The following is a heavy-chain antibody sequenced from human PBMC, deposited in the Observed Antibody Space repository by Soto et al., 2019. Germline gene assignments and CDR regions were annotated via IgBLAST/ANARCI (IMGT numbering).Heavy chain of an antibody. CDR3: ARAFDDSSGYYGGLGY. V-gene: IGHV4-30-4*08. Sequence: SETLSLTCTVSGGSISTGDYYWSWFRQPPGKGLEWIGYIYYTGSTYFNPSLKSRLTISVDTSKNQLSLKLTSVTAADTAVYYCARAFDDSSGYYGGLGYWGQGTLVTVSS. CDR1: GGSISTGDYY. D-gene: IGHD3-22*01. J-gene: IGHJ4*02. CDR2: IYYTGST.